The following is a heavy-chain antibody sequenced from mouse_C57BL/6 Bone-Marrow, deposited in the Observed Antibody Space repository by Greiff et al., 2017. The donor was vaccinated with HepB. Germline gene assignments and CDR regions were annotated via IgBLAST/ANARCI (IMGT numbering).Heavy chain of an antibody. J-gene: IGHJ1*03. CDR3: VRMTTGGYFDV. CDR1: GFTFSDYG. CDR2: ISNLAYSI. V-gene: IGHV5-15*01. Sequence: EVHLVESGGGLVQPGGSLKLSCAASGFTFSDYGMAWVRQAPRKGPEWVAFISNLAYSIYYADTVTGRFTISRENAKNTLYLEMSSLRSEDTAMYYCVRMTTGGYFDVWGTGTTVTVSS. D-gene: IGHD1-1*01.